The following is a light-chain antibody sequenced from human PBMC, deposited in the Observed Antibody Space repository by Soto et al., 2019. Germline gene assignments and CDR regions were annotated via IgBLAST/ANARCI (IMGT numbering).Light chain of an antibody. Sequence: QSALTQPPSASGSPGQSVTISCTGTASDVGTYHSVSWYQQHPGKAPKLIIYEVTKRPSGVPDRFSGSKSGNTASLTVSGLQAEDEADYYCSSYAGSHNLAVFGTGTKVTVL. J-gene: IGLJ1*01. CDR2: EVT. V-gene: IGLV2-8*01. CDR3: SSYAGSHNLAV. CDR1: ASDVGTYHS.